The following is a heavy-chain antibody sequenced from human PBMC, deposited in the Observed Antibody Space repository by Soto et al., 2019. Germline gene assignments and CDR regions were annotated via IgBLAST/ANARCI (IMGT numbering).Heavy chain of an antibody. CDR2: ISTSNGNA. J-gene: IGHJ4*02. Sequence: QVQLVQSGAEVKKPGASVKVSCKASGYTFSSNGVSWVRQAPGQGLEWMGWISTSNGNAHYAQKFQGRVTMTTDTSTNTAYMELTSLSSDDTAVYYCARLHGYSSGWYDYWGQGTLVTVSS. D-gene: IGHD6-19*01. CDR3: ARLHGYSSGWYDY. CDR1: GYTFSSNG. V-gene: IGHV1-18*04.